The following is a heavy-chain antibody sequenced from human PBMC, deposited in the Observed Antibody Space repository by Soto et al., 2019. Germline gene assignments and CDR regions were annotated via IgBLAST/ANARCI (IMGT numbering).Heavy chain of an antibody. V-gene: IGHV1-2*02. Sequence: VSCKASVYTFTGYYMHWVRQAPGQGLEGMGWINPNSGGTNYAQKFQGRVTMTRDTSISTAYMELSRLRSDDTAVYYCARGPIAARRFNWFDPWGQGTLVTVSS. CDR2: INPNSGGT. CDR1: VYTFTGYY. D-gene: IGHD6-6*01. J-gene: IGHJ5*02. CDR3: ARGPIAARRFNWFDP.